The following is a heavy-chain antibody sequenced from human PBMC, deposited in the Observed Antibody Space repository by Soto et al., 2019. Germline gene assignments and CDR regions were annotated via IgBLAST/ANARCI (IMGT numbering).Heavy chain of an antibody. D-gene: IGHD3-3*01. J-gene: IGHJ4*02. V-gene: IGHV3-33*01. CDR3: AREFWSGPFDY. Sequence: QVQLVESGGGVVQPGRSLRLSCAASGFTFSSYGLHWVRQAPGKGLEWVAVIWSDGSNKYYADSVKGRFTISRDNSQNTLXXQMNSLRAEDTAVYYCAREFWSGPFDYWGQGTLVTVSS. CDR2: IWSDGSNK. CDR1: GFTFSSYG.